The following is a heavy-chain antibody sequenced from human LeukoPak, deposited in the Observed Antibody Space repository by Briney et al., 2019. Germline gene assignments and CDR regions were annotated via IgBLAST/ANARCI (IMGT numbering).Heavy chain of an antibody. CDR3: TTDLGGYSGPFFDY. J-gene: IGHJ4*02. CDR2: ISGSGAAT. D-gene: IGHD5-12*01. Sequence: GGSLRLSCAASGFTFSNYAMNWVRQAPGKGLEWVSAISGSGAATFNADSVKGRFTISRDNSKNTLYLQMNSLRAEDTAVYYCTTDLGGYSGPFFDYWGQGTLVTVSS. CDR1: GFTFSNYA. V-gene: IGHV3-23*01.